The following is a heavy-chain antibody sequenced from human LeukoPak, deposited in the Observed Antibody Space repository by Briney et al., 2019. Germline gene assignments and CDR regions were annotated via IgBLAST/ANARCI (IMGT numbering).Heavy chain of an antibody. CDR2: IYYSGST. CDR1: GGSISSSSYY. J-gene: IGHJ4*02. CDR3: ARDRXVXXATDY. Sequence: PSETLSLTCTVSGGSISSSSYYWGWIRQPPGKGLEWIGSIYYSGSTYYNPSLKSRVTISVDTSKNQFSLKLSSVTAADTAVYYCARDRXVXXATDYWGQGTLVTVSS. V-gene: IGHV4-39*07. D-gene: IGHD2-21*01.